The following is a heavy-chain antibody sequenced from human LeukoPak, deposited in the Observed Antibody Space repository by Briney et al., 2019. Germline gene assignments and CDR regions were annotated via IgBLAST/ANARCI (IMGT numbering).Heavy chain of an antibody. CDR3: ARDADDSVYYCLGLDYFDS. J-gene: IGHJ4*02. V-gene: IGHV3-21*01. CDR2: ISGGGTYI. D-gene: IGHD3-22*01. Sequence: GGSLRLSCAASGFTFSSYSMNWVRQAPGKGLEWVSSISGGGTYIYYADSVKGRFTISRDNAKNSLYLQMNSLRAEDTAVYYCARDADDSVYYCLGLDYFDSWGQGTGVTVAS. CDR1: GFTFSSYS.